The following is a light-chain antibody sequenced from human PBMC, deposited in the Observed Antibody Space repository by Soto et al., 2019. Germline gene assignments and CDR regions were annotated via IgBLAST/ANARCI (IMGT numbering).Light chain of an antibody. CDR3: HQRSSWPQS. V-gene: IGKV3-11*01. CDR2: DAS. CDR1: QGVSSY. Sequence: EIVLTQSPATLSLSPGESATLSCRASQGVSSYLAWSQQKPGQAPRLLIYDASNRATGIPARFSGSGSETDFTLTISSLEPEDVAVYYCHQRSSWPQSFGQGTKVDIK. J-gene: IGKJ1*01.